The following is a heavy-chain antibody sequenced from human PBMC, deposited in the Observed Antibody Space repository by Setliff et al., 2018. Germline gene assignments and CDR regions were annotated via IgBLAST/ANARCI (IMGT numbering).Heavy chain of an antibody. CDR3: AKQVLTSSWPNDAFDI. Sequence: GGSLRLSCAASGFTFNSYPLHWVRQTPGKGLEWVATIKFDDRPTYYADSVRGRFTISRDNSKNTLYLQMNSLRAEDAAVYYCAKQVLTSSWPNDAFDIWGQGTMVTVSS. CDR2: IKFDDRPT. CDR1: GFTFNSYP. V-gene: IGHV3-30*07. D-gene: IGHD6-13*01. J-gene: IGHJ3*02.